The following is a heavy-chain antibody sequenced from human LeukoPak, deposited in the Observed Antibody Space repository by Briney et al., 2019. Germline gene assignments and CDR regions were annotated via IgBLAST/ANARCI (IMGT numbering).Heavy chain of an antibody. CDR2: IYTSGST. V-gene: IGHV4-61*02. D-gene: IGHD5-24*01. Sequence: SETLSLTCTVSGGSISSGSYYWSWIRQPAGKGLEWIGRIYTSGSTNYNPSLKSRVTISVDTSKNQFSLKLSSVTAADTAVYYCARDGYNFPNFDYWGQGTLVTVSS. CDR1: GGSISSGSYY. CDR3: ARDGYNFPNFDY. J-gene: IGHJ4*02.